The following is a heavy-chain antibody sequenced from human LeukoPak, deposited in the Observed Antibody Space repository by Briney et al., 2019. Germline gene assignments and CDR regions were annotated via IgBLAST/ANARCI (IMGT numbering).Heavy chain of an antibody. V-gene: IGHV3-23*03. CDR3: VRSNWDYMDV. CDR1: GFTFNIYV. J-gene: IGHJ6*03. CDR2: IHKETGET. D-gene: IGHD7-27*01. Sequence: GGSLRLSCAASGFTFNIYVMSWVRQAPGKGPMWVSRIHKETGETKYADSVRGRFTMSRDNSKWTVYLQMNNLRADDTGIYYCVRSNWDYMDVWGKGTTVTVSS.